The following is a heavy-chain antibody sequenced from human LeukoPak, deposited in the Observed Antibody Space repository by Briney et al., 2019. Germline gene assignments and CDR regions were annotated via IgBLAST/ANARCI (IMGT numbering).Heavy chain of an antibody. Sequence: KAGGSLRLSCAASGFSFSNAWMSWVRQAPGKGLEWVGRVKSKIDGGTTDYAAPVEGRFTISRDDLKNTLYLQMNSLKSEDTAVYYCTIVSRFLEWSDNWGQGTLVTVSS. CDR3: TIVSRFLEWSDN. D-gene: IGHD3-3*01. CDR2: VKSKIDGGTT. J-gene: IGHJ4*02. V-gene: IGHV3-15*01. CDR1: GFSFSNAW.